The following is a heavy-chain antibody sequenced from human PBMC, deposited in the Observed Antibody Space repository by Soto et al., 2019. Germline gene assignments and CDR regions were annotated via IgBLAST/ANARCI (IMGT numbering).Heavy chain of an antibody. CDR2: IYPGDSDT. Sequence: GESLKISCMGSGDTFTNYWIGWVRQMPGKGLEWMGMIYPGDSDTKYSPSFQGQVTISADKSISTAYLQWSSLKASDTAMYYCVAGYYYGSGSYYDFDYWGQGTLVTVSS. V-gene: IGHV5-51*01. CDR3: VAGYYYGSGSYYDFDY. J-gene: IGHJ4*02. D-gene: IGHD3-10*01. CDR1: GDTFTNYW.